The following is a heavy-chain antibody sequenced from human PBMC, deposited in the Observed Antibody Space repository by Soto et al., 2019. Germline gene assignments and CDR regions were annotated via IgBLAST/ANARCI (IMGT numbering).Heavy chain of an antibody. J-gene: IGHJ6*02. V-gene: IGHV5-51*01. CDR1: GYSFTSYW. Sequence: GESLKLSCKGSGYSFTSYWIGWVRQMPGKGLEWMGIIYPGDSDTRYSPSFQGQVTISADKSISTAYLQWSSLKASDTAMYYCARLAYCGGDCYSRYYYYYGMDVWGQGTTVTVSS. CDR2: IYPGDSDT. D-gene: IGHD2-21*02. CDR3: ARLAYCGGDCYSRYYYYYGMDV.